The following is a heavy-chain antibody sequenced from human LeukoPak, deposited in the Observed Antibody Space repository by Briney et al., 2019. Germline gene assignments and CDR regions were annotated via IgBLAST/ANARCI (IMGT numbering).Heavy chain of an antibody. CDR2: ISSSSSM. CDR3: ARVFRGQHYYFDS. D-gene: IGHD2-2*01. J-gene: IGHJ4*02. CDR1: GFTFSNAW. Sequence: GGSLRLSCAASGFTFSNAWMTWVRQAPGKGLEWVSSISSSSSMYYADSVKDRFTISRDNAKNSLYLQMNSLRAEDTAVYYCARVFRGQHYYFDSWGQGTLVTVSS. V-gene: IGHV3-69-1*01.